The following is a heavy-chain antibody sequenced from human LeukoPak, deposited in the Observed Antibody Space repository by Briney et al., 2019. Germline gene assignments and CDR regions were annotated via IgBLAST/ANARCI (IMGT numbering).Heavy chain of an antibody. J-gene: IGHJ4*02. V-gene: IGHV3-15*01. CDR2: IKGKTDGGTT. D-gene: IGHD3-22*01. CDR1: GFTFSNAW. Sequence: KPGGSLRLSCTASGFTFSNAWMTWVRQAPGKGLECVGRIKGKTDGGTTDYAAPVKGRFTISRDDSKNTLYLQMSSLRAEDTAMYYCTTWLDYYDSSGHHHGDYWGQGTLVTVSS. CDR3: TTWLDYYDSSGHHHGDY.